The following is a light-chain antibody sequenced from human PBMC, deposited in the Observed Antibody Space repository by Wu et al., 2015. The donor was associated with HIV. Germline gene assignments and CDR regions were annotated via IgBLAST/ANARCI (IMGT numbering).Light chain of an antibody. CDR3: QQYNNWPL. V-gene: IGKV3-15*01. J-gene: IGKJ1*01. CDR2: GAS. CDR1: QSFNSN. Sequence: EIVLTQSPATLSVSPGERATLSCRASQSFNSNLAWYQQKPGQAPRPLIYGASTRATGIPARFSGSGSGTEFTLTISSLQSEDFAVYYCQQYNNWPLFGQGTKVEIK.